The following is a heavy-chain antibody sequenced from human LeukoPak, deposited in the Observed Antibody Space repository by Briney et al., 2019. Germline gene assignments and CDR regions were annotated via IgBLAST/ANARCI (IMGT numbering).Heavy chain of an antibody. V-gene: IGHV1-18*01. CDR2: ISVYNGNT. J-gene: IGHJ4*02. CDR3: ARDRTGHTKLLLWFGELPGRVFDY. CDR1: GYTFTSYG. Sequence: ASVKVSCKASGYTFTSYGISWVRQAPGQGLEWMGWISVYNGNTNYAQKLQGRVTMTTDTSTSTAYMELRSLRSDDTAVYYCARDRTGHTKLLLWFGELPGRVFDYWGQGTLVTVSS. D-gene: IGHD3-10*01.